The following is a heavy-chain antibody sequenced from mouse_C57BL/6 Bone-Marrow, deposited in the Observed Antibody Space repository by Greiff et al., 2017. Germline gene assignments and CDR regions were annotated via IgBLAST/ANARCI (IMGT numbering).Heavy chain of an antibody. CDR2: IYPRDGST. D-gene: IGHD1-1*01. V-gene: IGHV1-78*01. Sequence: VQLQQSDAELVKPGASVKISCKVSGYTFTDHTIHWMKQRPEQGLEWIGYIYPRDGSTKYNDKFKGKVTLTVNKSYSTAYMQLNSLTSEDSSVYICARSLITTVVAVDYWGQGTSVTVSS. J-gene: IGHJ4*01. CDR1: GYTFTDHT. CDR3: ARSLITTVVAVDY.